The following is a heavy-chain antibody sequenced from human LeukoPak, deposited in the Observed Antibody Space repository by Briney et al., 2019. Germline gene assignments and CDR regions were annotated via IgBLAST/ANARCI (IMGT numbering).Heavy chain of an antibody. CDR2: INPNSGGT. V-gene: IGHV1-2*02. CDR3: ARIRDGYNDAYDL. J-gene: IGHJ3*01. CDR1: GYTFIGYY. D-gene: IGHD5-24*01. Sequence: ASVKVSCKASGYTFIGYYMHWVRQAPGQGLEWMGWINPNSGGTNYAQKFQGRVTMTRDTSTSTVYMELSSLRSEDTAIYYCARIRDGYNDAYDLWGQGTVVTVPS.